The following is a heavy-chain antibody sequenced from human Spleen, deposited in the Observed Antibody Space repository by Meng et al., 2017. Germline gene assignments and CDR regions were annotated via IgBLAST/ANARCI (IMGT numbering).Heavy chain of an antibody. Sequence: QVQLQESGPGLVKPSQTLVLTCTVSGCSNSRSDYYWSWIRQPPGKGLEWIGYTSYSGNTYYNPSLKSRITISVDRSRNQFSLKLSSVTAADTAVYYCARGPHYYSWSGIDYWGQGALVTVSS. D-gene: IGHD3-3*01. CDR1: GCSNSRSDYY. V-gene: IGHV4-30-4*01. CDR2: TSYSGNT. J-gene: IGHJ4*02. CDR3: ARGPHYYSWSGIDY.